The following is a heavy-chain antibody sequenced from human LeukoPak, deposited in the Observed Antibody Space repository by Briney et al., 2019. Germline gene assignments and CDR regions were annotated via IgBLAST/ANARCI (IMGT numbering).Heavy chain of an antibody. D-gene: IGHD3-22*01. Sequence: SETLSLTCTVSGGSISSYYWSWIRQPAGKGLEWIGRIYTSGSTDYNPSLKSRVTMSVDTSKNQFSLKLSSVTAADTAVYYCVRGRYDSSGYFALDICGQGTMVTVSS. CDR2: IYTSGST. V-gene: IGHV4-4*07. CDR1: GGSISSYY. CDR3: VRGRYDSSGYFALDI. J-gene: IGHJ3*02.